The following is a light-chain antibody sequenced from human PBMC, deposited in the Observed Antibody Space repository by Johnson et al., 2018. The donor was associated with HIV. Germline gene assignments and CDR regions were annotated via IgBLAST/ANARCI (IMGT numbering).Light chain of an antibody. Sequence: QSILTQPPSVSAAPGQKVTISCSGSSSNIGNSYVSWYQQLPGTAPKLLIYDNNKRPSGIPDRFSDSKSATSATLGITGLQTGDEADYYCGTWDTSLSAGVFGPGTKVSVL. CDR1: SSNIGNSY. CDR2: DNN. J-gene: IGLJ1*01. V-gene: IGLV1-51*01. CDR3: GTWDTSLSAGV.